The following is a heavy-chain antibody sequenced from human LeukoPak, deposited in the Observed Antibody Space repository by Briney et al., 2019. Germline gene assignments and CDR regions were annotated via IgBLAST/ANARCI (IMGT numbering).Heavy chain of an antibody. J-gene: IGHJ3*02. D-gene: IGHD3-9*01. CDR2: IDDGARNT. Sequence: GGSLRLSCATSGFTFSSYTMNWVRQTPGKGLEWVSTIDDGARNTHYADSVGGRFTISRDDFLNMVHLQMNSLTVEDTAVYYCAKGYYEIHDAFDIWGQGTMVTVSS. V-gene: IGHV3-23*01. CDR1: GFTFSSYT. CDR3: AKGYYEIHDAFDI.